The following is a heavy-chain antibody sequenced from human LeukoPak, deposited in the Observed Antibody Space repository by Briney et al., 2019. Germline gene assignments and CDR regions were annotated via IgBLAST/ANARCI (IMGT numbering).Heavy chain of an antibody. Sequence: GGSLRLSCAASGFTFRSYAMSWVHQAPGKGLEWVSAITGSGATTYYADSVRGRFTISRDNSKNTLYLQMNGLRAEDTAVYYCAKDRSLAGAESLDYWGQGTLVTVSS. D-gene: IGHD1-26*01. CDR3: AKDRSLAGAESLDY. J-gene: IGHJ4*02. CDR1: GFTFRSYA. V-gene: IGHV3-23*01. CDR2: ITGSGATT.